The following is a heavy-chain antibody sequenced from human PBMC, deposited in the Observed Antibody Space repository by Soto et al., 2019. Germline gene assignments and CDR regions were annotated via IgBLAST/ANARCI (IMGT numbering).Heavy chain of an antibody. CDR2: IYYSGST. CDR3: ARLAYYYYYMDV. CDR1: GGSISSSSYY. J-gene: IGHJ6*03. V-gene: IGHV4-39*01. Sequence: SEPLSLTCTVSGGSISSSSYYWGWIRQPPGKGLEWIGSIYYSGSTYYNPSLKSRVTISVDTSKNQFSLKLSSVTAADTAVYYCARLAYYYYYMDVWGKGTTVTVSS.